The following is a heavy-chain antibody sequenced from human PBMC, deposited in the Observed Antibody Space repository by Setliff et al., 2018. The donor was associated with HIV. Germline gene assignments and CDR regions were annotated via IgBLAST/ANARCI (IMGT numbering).Heavy chain of an antibody. Sequence: ASVKVSCKASGYTFTSYDINWVRQAPGQGLEWMGWMNPNSGNTGYARKFQGRITMTRNTSITTAYMELSSLGSEDTAVYYCARVIRYFSGWYLKYWGQGTPVTVSS. CDR3: ARVIRYFSGWYLKY. D-gene: IGHD6-19*01. CDR2: MNPNSGNT. V-gene: IGHV1-8*02. CDR1: GYTFTSYD. J-gene: IGHJ4*02.